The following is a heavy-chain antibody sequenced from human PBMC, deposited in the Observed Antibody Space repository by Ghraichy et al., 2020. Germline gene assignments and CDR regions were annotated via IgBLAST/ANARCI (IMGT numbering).Heavy chain of an antibody. CDR3: AATPDTMFYYYYGMDV. CDR1: GYTFTSYG. J-gene: IGHJ6*02. D-gene: IGHD2-15*01. CDR2: ISAYNGNT. Sequence: KVSCKASGYTFTSYGISWVRQAPGQGLEWMGWISAYNGNTNYAQKLQGRVTMTTDTSTSTAYMELRSLRSDDTAVYYCAATPDTMFYYYYGMDVWGQGTTVTVSS. V-gene: IGHV1-18*01.